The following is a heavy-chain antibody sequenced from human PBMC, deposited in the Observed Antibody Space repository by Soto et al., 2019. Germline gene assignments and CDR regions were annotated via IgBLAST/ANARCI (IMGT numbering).Heavy chain of an antibody. CDR3: ARDGVIYGGNDY. CDR1: GFTFSSYW. CDR2: INSDGSST. D-gene: IGHD2-15*01. V-gene: IGHV3-74*01. Sequence: GGSLRLSCAASGFTFSSYWMHWVRQAPGKGLVWVSRINSDGSSTSYADSVKGRFTISRDNAKNTLYLQMNSRRAEDTAVYYCARDGVIYGGNDYWGQGTLVTVSS. J-gene: IGHJ4*02.